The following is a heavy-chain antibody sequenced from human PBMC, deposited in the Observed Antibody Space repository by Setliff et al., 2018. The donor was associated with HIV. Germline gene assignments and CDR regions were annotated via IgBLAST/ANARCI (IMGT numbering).Heavy chain of an antibody. CDR1: GGSISTSRYY. Sequence: TLSLTCTVSGGSISTSRYYWGWIRQPPGKGLEWIGSINYRGNTYYNPSLKSRAAISVDTSKNQISLKLSSVTAADTAVYYCARGPPGYSSGWYYGSLGYMDVWGKGTTVTVSS. CDR2: INYRGNT. V-gene: IGHV4-39*07. CDR3: ARGPPGYSSGWYYGSLGYMDV. D-gene: IGHD6-19*01. J-gene: IGHJ6*03.